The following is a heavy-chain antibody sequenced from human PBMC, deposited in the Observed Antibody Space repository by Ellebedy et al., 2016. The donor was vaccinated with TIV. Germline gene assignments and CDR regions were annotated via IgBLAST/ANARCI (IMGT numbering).Heavy chain of an antibody. J-gene: IGHJ4*02. CDR2: IKQDGTEE. V-gene: IGHV3-7*03. CDR3: ATGLSDYGDIYLDY. D-gene: IGHD4-17*01. CDR1: GFTFSTYW. Sequence: PGGSLRLSCTASGFTFSTYWMNWVRQAPGKGLEWVANIKQDGTEENYVGSVKGRFTISRDNAKKSLSLQMNSLRAEDTAVYYCATGLSDYGDIYLDYWGQGALVTVSS.